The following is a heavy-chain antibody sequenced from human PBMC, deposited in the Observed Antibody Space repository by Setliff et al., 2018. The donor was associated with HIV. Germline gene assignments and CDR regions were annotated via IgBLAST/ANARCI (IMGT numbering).Heavy chain of an antibody. V-gene: IGHV4-38-2*01. J-gene: IGHJ4*02. CDR1: GYSISSGYY. Sequence: SETLSLTCAVSGYSISSGYYWGWIRQPPGKGLEWIGSIYHSGSTYNNPSLKSRVTISVDTSKNQFSLKLTSVTAADTAVYYCARPLRAAGMGYFDYWGQGTLVTVSS. CDR2: IYHSGST. D-gene: IGHD1-20*01. CDR3: ARPLRAAGMGYFDY.